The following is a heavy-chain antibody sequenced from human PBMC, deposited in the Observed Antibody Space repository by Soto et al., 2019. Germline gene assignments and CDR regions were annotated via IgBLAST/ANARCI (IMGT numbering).Heavy chain of an antibody. CDR2: ISSSGGNT. V-gene: IGHV3-23*01. Sequence: EVQLLESGGGFVQPGGSLRLSCVVSEFTFSTYAMSWFRQAPGKGLEWVSTISSSGGNTYYADSVKGRFTISRDNSKNTIYLQMNSLRAGATAVYYCARPMIVLVISLFSHWGQGTLVTVSS. CDR3: ARPMIVLVISLFSH. D-gene: IGHD3-22*01. CDR1: EFTFSTYA. J-gene: IGHJ1*01.